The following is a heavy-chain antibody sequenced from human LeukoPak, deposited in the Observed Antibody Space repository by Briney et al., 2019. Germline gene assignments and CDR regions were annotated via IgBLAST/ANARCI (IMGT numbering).Heavy chain of an antibody. CDR3: AKDAGYCSGGSCYLNWFDP. CDR2: ISGSGGST. CDR1: GLTFSSYA. Sequence: PGGSLRLSCAASGLTFSSYAMSWARQAPGKGLEWVSAISGSGGSTYYADSVKGRFTISRDNSKNTLYLQMNSLRAEDTAVYYCAKDAGYCSGGSCYLNWFDPWGQGTLVTVSS. V-gene: IGHV3-23*01. J-gene: IGHJ5*02. D-gene: IGHD2-15*01.